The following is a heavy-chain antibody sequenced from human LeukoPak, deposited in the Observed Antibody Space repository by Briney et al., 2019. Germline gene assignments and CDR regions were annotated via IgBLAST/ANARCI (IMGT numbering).Heavy chain of an antibody. J-gene: IGHJ3*02. CDR2: INANSGTT. Sequence: GGSLRLSCAASGFAFSVYAMSWLRQPPGKGLEWVSTINANSGTTSYAASVRGRFTISRDNSKNTLYLQMNTLRAEDTAVYYCARDLGYNYGYVGAFDIWGQGTLVTVSS. CDR3: ARDLGYNYGYVGAFDI. CDR1: GFAFSVYA. D-gene: IGHD5-18*01. V-gene: IGHV3-23*01.